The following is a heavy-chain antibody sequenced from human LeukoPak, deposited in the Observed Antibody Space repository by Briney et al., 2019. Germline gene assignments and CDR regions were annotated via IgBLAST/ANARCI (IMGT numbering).Heavy chain of an antibody. CDR3: ARVWGSIDY. Sequence: ASVKVSCKASVYTSSNYVINCVRHATGQGLEWMGWMNPNSGNTGYAQNFQGRVTTTRNTSVSTAYMELSSLTSEDTAVYYCARVWGSIDYWGQGTLVTVSS. CDR2: MNPNSGNT. V-gene: IGHV1-8*01. D-gene: IGHD2-21*01. CDR1: VYTSSNYV. J-gene: IGHJ4*02.